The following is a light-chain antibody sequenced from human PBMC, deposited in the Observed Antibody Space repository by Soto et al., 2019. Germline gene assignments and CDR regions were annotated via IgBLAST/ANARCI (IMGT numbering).Light chain of an antibody. V-gene: IGLV1-40*01. CDR1: SSNIGARYD. Sequence: QSALTQPPSVSGAPGQRVTISCTGSSSNIGARYDVHWYQHLPGTAPKLLIYGNSNRPSGVPDRFSGPKSGTSASLAITGLQAEDEADYYCQSYDSSLSGSYVFGTGTKVTVL. CDR2: GNS. CDR3: QSYDSSLSGSYV. J-gene: IGLJ1*01.